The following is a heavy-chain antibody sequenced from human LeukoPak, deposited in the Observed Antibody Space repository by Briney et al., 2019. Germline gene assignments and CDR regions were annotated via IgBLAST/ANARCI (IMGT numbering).Heavy chain of an antibody. J-gene: IGHJ4*02. CDR3: ARDQGYSSSLYYFDY. CDR1: GYTFTSYG. CDR2: ISAYNGNT. D-gene: IGHD6-13*01. V-gene: IGHV1-18*01. Sequence: ASVKVSCKASGYTFTSYGISWVRQAPGQGLEWMGWISAYNGNTNYAQKLQGRVTMTTDTSTSTAYMELRSRRSDDTAVYYCARDQGYSSSLYYFDYWGQGTLVTVSS.